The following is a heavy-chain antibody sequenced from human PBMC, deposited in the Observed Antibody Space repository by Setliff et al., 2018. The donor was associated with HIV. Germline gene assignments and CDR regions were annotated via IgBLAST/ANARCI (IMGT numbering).Heavy chain of an antibody. CDR1: GLTFSNAW. V-gene: IGHV3-15*01. Sequence: PGGSLRLSCAASGLTFSNAWMNWVRQAPGKGLEWVGRIKSKTDGGTTDYAAPVKGRFTISRDDSKNTLYLQMNSLKTEDTAVYSCASHPRGDYLEYWGQGTLVTVSS. J-gene: IGHJ4*02. CDR2: IKSKTDGGTT. CDR3: ASHPRGDYLEY.